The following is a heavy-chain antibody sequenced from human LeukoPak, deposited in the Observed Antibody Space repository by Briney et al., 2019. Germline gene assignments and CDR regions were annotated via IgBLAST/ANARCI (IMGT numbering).Heavy chain of an antibody. Sequence: GGSLRLSCAASGFTFSSYAMSWVRQAPGKGLEWVSAISGSGGSTYYADSVKGRFTISRDNSKNTLYLQMNSLRAEDTAVYYCAKTLAYCGGDCRGGSVVDYWGQGTLVTVSS. CDR1: GFTFSSYA. V-gene: IGHV3-23*01. D-gene: IGHD2-21*02. CDR2: ISGSGGST. J-gene: IGHJ4*02. CDR3: AKTLAYCGGDCRGGSVVDY.